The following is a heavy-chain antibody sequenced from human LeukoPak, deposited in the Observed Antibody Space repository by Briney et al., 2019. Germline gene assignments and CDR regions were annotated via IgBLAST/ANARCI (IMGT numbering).Heavy chain of an antibody. J-gene: IGHJ4*02. CDR2: TNPSGGSA. CDR3: ANGGNSGYFDY. D-gene: IGHD4-23*01. Sequence: ASVKVSCKASGGTFSSYAISWVRQAPGQGLEWMGITNPSGGSASYAQKFQGRVTMTRDTSTRTVYMELSSLRSEDTAVYYCANGGNSGYFDYWGQGTLVTVSS. CDR1: GGTFSSYA. V-gene: IGHV1-46*01.